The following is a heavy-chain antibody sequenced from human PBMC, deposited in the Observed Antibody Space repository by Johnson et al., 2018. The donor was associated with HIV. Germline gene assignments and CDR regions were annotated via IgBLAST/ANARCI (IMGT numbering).Heavy chain of an antibody. CDR1: GFTLSSYP. J-gene: IGHJ3*02. Sequence: QVQLVESGGGVVQPGRSLRLSCAASGFTLSSYPMHWVRQAPGKGLAWVAVISFDGSNKYYADSVKGRFTISRDNSKNTLYLQMNSLRAEDTAVYYCARLEELLRAFDIWGQGTMVTVSS. CDR2: ISFDGSNK. D-gene: IGHD1-26*01. V-gene: IGHV3-30-3*01. CDR3: ARLEELLRAFDI.